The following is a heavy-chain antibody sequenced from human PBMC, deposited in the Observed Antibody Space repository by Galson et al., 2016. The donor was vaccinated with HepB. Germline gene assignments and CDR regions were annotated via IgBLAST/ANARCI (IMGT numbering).Heavy chain of an antibody. Sequence: SVKVSCKASGGTFNNYAITWVRQAPGQGLEWMGGSTPVFGTADYAQNFQGRVTIIADESTSTAYMELRSLRSEDTAVYYCALDPGDFCPSASCNDAFDIWGQGTMVTVSS. CDR2: STPVFGTA. CDR3: ALDPGDFCPSASCNDAFDI. D-gene: IGHD2-2*01. V-gene: IGHV1-69*13. CDR1: GGTFNNYA. J-gene: IGHJ3*02.